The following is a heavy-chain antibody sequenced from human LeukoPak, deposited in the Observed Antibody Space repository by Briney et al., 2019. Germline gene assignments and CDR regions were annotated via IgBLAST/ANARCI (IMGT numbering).Heavy chain of an antibody. V-gene: IGHV4-39*01. Sequence: PSETLSLTCTVSGGSISGSSYYWGWIRQPPGKGLEWIGSIYYSGNTYYNPSLKSRVTISVDTSENQFSLRLSSVTAADTAVYCCSRHPTNWGQGTLVTVSS. J-gene: IGHJ4*02. CDR2: IYYSGNT. CDR3: SRHPTN. CDR1: GGSISGSSYY.